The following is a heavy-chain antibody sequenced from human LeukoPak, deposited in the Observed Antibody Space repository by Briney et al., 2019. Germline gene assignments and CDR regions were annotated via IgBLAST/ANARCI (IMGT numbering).Heavy chain of an antibody. V-gene: IGHV4-34*01. Sequence: PSETLSLTCAVYGGSFSGYYWSWIRQPPGKGLEWIGEINHSGSTNYNPSLKSRVTISVDTSKNQFSLKLSSVTAADTAVYYCARRWYNWNDRSFDYWGQGTLVTVSS. CDR3: ARRWYNWNDRSFDY. CDR2: INHSGST. D-gene: IGHD1-1*01. CDR1: GGSFSGYY. J-gene: IGHJ4*02.